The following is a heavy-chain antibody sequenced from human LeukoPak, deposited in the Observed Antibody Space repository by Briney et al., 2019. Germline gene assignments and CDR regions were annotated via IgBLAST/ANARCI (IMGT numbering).Heavy chain of an antibody. CDR1: GFTFSSFA. J-gene: IGHJ4*02. Sequence: PGGSLRLPCAASGFTFSSFAMSWVRRAPGKGLEWVSGISDSGGTTYSADSVKGRFTISRDNSKNTLYLQMNSLRAEDTDAYYCAKERGNNGGSTKDYCDLWGQGTLVTVSS. D-gene: IGHD2-15*01. CDR3: AKERGNNGGSTKDYCDL. CDR2: ISDSGGTT. V-gene: IGHV3-23*01.